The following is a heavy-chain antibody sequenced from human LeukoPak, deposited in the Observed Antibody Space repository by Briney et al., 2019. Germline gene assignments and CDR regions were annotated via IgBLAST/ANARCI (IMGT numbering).Heavy chain of an antibody. D-gene: IGHD6-13*01. V-gene: IGHV4-59*08. CDR2: IYYSGST. J-gene: IGHJ3*02. CDR1: GGSISSYY. CDR3: ARLRSRLGQQLVRVGDAFDI. Sequence: VKPSETLSLTCTVSGGSISSYYWSWIRQPPGKGLEWIGYIYYSGSTNYNPSLKSRVTISVDTSKNQFSLKLSSVTAADTAVYYCARLRSRLGQQLVRVGDAFDIWGQGTMVTVSS.